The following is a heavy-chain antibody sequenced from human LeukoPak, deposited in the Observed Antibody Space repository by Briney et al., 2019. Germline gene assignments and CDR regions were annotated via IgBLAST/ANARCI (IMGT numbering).Heavy chain of an antibody. V-gene: IGHV3-21*01. J-gene: IGHJ5*02. CDR2: ISSSSSYI. CDR3: ARVRNWNYVREGDWFDP. Sequence: GGSLRLSCAASGFTFSSYSMNWVRQAPGKGLEWVSSISSSSSYIYYADSVKGRFTISRDNANNSLYLQMNSLRAEDTAVYYCARVRNWNYVREGDWFDPWGQGTLVTVSS. D-gene: IGHD1-7*01. CDR1: GFTFSSYS.